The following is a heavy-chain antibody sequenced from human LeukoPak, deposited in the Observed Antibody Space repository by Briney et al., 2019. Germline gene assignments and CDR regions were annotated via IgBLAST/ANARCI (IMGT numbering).Heavy chain of an antibody. J-gene: IGHJ4*02. CDR1: GGSISSNSHY. CDR3: ARQTGSGLFILP. V-gene: IGHV4-39*01. D-gene: IGHD3/OR15-3a*01. CDR2: IYYSGST. Sequence: PSETLSLTCSVSGGSISSNSHYWGWIRQPPGKGLEWIGSIYYSGSTYSNPSLKSRVTISVDTSKNQFSLRLTSVTAADTAVYYCARQTGSGLFILPGGQGTLVTVSS.